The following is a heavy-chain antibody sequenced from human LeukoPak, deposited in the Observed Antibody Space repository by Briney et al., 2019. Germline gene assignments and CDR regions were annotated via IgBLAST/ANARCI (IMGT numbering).Heavy chain of an antibody. V-gene: IGHV3-48*04. CDR2: ISSSSSTI. Sequence: GGSLRLSCAASGSTFSTYNMNWVRQAPGKGREWVSFISSSSSTIYYADSVKGRFTISRDNAKNSLYLQMNSLRAEDTAVYYCASHPGAKGYYYYGMDVWGQGTTVTVSS. D-gene: IGHD1-26*01. CDR1: GSTFSTYN. CDR3: ASHPGAKGYYYYGMDV. J-gene: IGHJ6*02.